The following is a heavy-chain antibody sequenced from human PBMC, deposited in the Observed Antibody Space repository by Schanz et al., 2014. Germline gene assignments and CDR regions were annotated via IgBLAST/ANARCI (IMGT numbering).Heavy chain of an antibody. CDR3: ARDGVDAAAGGNY. CDR2: ITAYNGDT. V-gene: IGHV1-18*01. CDR1: GGTFSSDT. D-gene: IGHD6-13*01. Sequence: QVHLVQSGAEVKKPGSSVKVSCKASGGTFSSDTFSWVRQAPGQGLEWMGWITAYNGDTNYAQKLQGRVTMTTDTSTSTAYMELRSLRSEDTAVYYCARDGVDAAAGGNYWGQGTLVTVSS. J-gene: IGHJ4*02.